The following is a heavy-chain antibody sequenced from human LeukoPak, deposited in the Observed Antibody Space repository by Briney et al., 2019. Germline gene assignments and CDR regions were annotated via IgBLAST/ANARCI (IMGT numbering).Heavy chain of an antibody. CDR1: GFTFSTYW. Sequence: GGSLRLSCAASGFTFSTYWMNWVRQAPGKGLEWVSGISPSGGGTYYADSVKGRFTISRDNSKNTLYLQMNSLRDEDTAVYYCAKFEFGFWGQGTLVTVSS. J-gene: IGHJ4*02. CDR3: AKFEFGF. V-gene: IGHV3-23*01. D-gene: IGHD3-16*01. CDR2: ISPSGGGT.